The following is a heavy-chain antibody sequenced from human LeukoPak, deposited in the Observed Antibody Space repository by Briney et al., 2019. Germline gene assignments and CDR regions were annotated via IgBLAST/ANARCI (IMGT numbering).Heavy chain of an antibody. V-gene: IGHV1-2*02. D-gene: IGHD6-19*01. CDR2: IHPNSGGK. J-gene: IGHJ4*02. Sequence: GSAKDSCKASGYTLSSHYMRWGPHAPRQGLEVMGWIHPNSGGKHYAQKFQRTDTMTRDTSIRTAPTEPSRLRSDATGVYYSARGNTAQKTGIAVAGKDYWGQGTLVTVSS. CDR3: ARGNTAQKTGIAVAGKDY. CDR1: GYTLSSHY.